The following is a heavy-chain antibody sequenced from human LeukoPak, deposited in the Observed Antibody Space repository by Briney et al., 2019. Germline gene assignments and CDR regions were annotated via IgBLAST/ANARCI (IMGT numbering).Heavy chain of an antibody. J-gene: IGHJ5*02. V-gene: IGHV4-4*07. CDR2: IFSSGST. CDR1: GGSISSYF. D-gene: IGHD3-10*01. Sequence: PSETLSLTCTVSGGSISSYFWSWIRQPAGKGLEWIGRIFSSGSTNYNPSLKRRVTISLDTSKNQFSLKLSSVTAADTAVYYCAKSLYGSGSYYNWFDPWGQGTLVTVSS. CDR3: AKSLYGSGSYYNWFDP.